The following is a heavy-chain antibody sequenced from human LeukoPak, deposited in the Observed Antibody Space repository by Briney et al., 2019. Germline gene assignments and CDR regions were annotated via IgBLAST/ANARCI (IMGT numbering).Heavy chain of an antibody. CDR1: GGSISNYY. CDR3: AQYDFWSGYYNY. CDR2: IYYSGST. D-gene: IGHD3-3*01. Sequence: SETLSLTCTVSGGSISNYYWSWIRQPPGKGLEWIGYIYYSGSTNYNPSLKSRVTISVDTSKNQFSLKLSSVTAADTAVYYCAQYDFWSGYYNYWGQGTLVTVSS. V-gene: IGHV4-59*01. J-gene: IGHJ4*02.